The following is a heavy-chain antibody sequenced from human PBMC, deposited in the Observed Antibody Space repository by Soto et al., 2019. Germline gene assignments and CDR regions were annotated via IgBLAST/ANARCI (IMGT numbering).Heavy chain of an antibody. CDR2: MNPNSGNT. CDR3: AREKTSYGMDV. CDR1: GYTFTSYD. J-gene: IGHJ6*02. Sequence: QVQLVQSGAEVKKPGASVKVSCKASGYTFTSYDINWVRQATGQGLEWMGWMNPNSGNTGYAQKFQGRVAMTRNTSISTAYLALSSLRSEDTAVYSCAREKTSYGMDVWGQGTTVTVSS. V-gene: IGHV1-8*01.